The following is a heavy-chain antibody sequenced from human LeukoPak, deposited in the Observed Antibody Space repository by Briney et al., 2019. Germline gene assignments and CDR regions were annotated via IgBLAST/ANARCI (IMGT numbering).Heavy chain of an antibody. CDR3: ASAEYYYDSSGPPG. Sequence: PGGSLRLSCAASGFTFSSYSMNWVRQAPGKGLEWVSYISSSSSTIYYADSVKGRFTISRDNAKNSLYLQMNSLRAEDTAVYYCASAEYYYDSSGPPGWGQGTLVTVSS. V-gene: IGHV3-48*01. CDR2: ISSSSSTI. D-gene: IGHD3-22*01. J-gene: IGHJ1*01. CDR1: GFTFSSYS.